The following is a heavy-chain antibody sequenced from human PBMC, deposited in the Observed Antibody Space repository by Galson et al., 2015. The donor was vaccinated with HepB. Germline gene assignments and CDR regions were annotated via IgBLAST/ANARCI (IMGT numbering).Heavy chain of an antibody. J-gene: IGHJ3*02. V-gene: IGHV1-69*13. Sequence: SVKVSCKASGGTFSSYAISWVRQAPGQGLEWMGGIIPIFGTANYAQKFQGRVTITADESTSTAYMELSSLRSEDTAVYYCARDTYYYDSSGYYSIDAVDIWGQGTMVTVSS. CDR1: GGTFSSYA. CDR2: IIPIFGTA. D-gene: IGHD3-22*01. CDR3: ARDTYYYDSSGYYSIDAVDI.